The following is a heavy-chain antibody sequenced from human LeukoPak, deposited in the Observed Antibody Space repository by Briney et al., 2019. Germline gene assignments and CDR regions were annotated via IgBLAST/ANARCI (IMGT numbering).Heavy chain of an antibody. CDR3: ARFAGSDYTGSFDL. J-gene: IGHJ4*02. D-gene: IGHD3-10*01. Sequence: GTSLRLSCARSGFRFSTYGMHWVRQAPGKGLEWLGYVWFDGSNSDYVDPVKGRFTISRDNSKNTVFLQMNSLRAEDTAVYHCARFAGSDYTGSFDLWGQGTPVTVSS. CDR2: VWFDGSNS. CDR1: GFRFSTYG. V-gene: IGHV3-33*01.